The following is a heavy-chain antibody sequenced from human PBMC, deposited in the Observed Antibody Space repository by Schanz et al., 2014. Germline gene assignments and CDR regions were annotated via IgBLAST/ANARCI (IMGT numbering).Heavy chain of an antibody. D-gene: IGHD4-17*01. J-gene: IGHJ4*02. Sequence: EVQLVESGGGLVQPGGSLRLSCAASGFTFSNYWIHWVRQAPGKGLVWVSRIDADGNSTSYADSVKGRFTISRDNAKNTPYLPLTSLRAEDTAVYYCARVPRRVTTRGGGSRCYFDSWGQGTLVTVSS. CDR2: IDADGNST. CDR3: ARVPRRVTTRGGGSRCYFDS. CDR1: GFTFSNYW. V-gene: IGHV3-74*01.